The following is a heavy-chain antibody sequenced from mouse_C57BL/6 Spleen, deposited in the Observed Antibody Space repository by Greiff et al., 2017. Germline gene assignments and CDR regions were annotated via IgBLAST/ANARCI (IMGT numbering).Heavy chain of an antibody. D-gene: IGHD1-1*01. Sequence: QVQLKESGAELVRPGTSVKMSCKASGYTFTNYWIGWAKQRPGHGLVWIGDIFPGGGYTNYNEKFTGKATLTADKSSSTDYLQFSSLTSEDSAIYCGARISDYGGIFDYWGQGTTLTVSS. CDR3: ARISDYGGIFDY. V-gene: IGHV1-63*01. J-gene: IGHJ2*01. CDR1: GYTFTNYW. CDR2: IFPGGGYT.